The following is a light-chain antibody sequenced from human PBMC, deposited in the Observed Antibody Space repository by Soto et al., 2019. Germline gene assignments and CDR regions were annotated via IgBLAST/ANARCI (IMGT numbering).Light chain of an antibody. J-gene: IGKJ5*01. CDR2: DGS. CDR1: HNISRW. V-gene: IGKV1-5*01. CDR3: HSRA. Sequence: DIQMTQSPSTLSAFVGDRVSITCRASHNISRWLAWYQQKPGKAPKLLIYDGSTLESGVPSRFSGSGSGTEFILTISRLQPDDFATYFCHSRAFGQGTRLEIK.